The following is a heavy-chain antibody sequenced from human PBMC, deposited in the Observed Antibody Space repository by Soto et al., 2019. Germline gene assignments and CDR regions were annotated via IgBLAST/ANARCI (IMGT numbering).Heavy chain of an antibody. J-gene: IGHJ1*01. CDR2: ISNSISII. D-gene: IGHD2-2*01. CDR1: GFTFSSYS. CDR3: ARGVPAAMSYFQY. V-gene: IGHV3-48*01. Sequence: PGGSLRLSCAASGFTFSSYSMNWVRQAPGKGLEWVSYISNSISIIYYADSVKGRFTISRDNAKNSLYLQMNSLRAEDTAIYYCARGVPAAMSYFQYWGQGTLVTVSS.